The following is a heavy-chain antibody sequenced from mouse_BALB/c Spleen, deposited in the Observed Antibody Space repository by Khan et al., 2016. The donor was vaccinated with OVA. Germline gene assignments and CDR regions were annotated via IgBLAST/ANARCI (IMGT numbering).Heavy chain of an antibody. Sequence: EVELVESGGDLVKPGGSLKLSCAASGFTFSTFAMSWVRQTPEKRLEWVATINSAGDYIYYPDSVKGRFTIPRDNAKNTLYLQMSSLRSEDTAMYYCARHNYGPFAYWGQGTLVTVSA. CDR3: ARHNYGPFAY. J-gene: IGHJ3*01. CDR2: INSAGDYI. V-gene: IGHV5-9-3*01. CDR1: GFTFSTFA. D-gene: IGHD1-1*01.